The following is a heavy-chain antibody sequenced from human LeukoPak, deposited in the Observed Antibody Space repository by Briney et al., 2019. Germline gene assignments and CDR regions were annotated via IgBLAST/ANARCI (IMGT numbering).Heavy chain of an antibody. D-gene: IGHD3-22*01. CDR1: GGTFSSYA. J-gene: IGHJ4*02. CDR3: ARDSSDSSGYYDY. Sequence: SVKVSCKASGGTFSSYAISWVRQAPGQGLEWMGRIIPILGIANYAQKLQGRVTMTTDTSTSTAYMELRSLRSDDTAVYYCARDSSDSSGYYDYWGQGTLVTVSS. V-gene: IGHV1-69*04. CDR2: IIPILGIA.